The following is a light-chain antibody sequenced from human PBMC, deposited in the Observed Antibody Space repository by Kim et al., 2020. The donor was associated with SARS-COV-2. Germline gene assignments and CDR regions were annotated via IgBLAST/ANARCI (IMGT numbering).Light chain of an antibody. J-gene: IGLJ2*01. CDR3: SAWDSSLSAVV. Sequence: RQTATLTCTGNRKNVGNQGAAWLQQHQGHPPKLLSYRNNNRPSGISERLSASRSGNTASLTITGLQPEDEADYYCSAWDSSLSAVVFGGGTQLTVL. V-gene: IGLV10-54*01. CDR2: RNN. CDR1: RKNVGNQG.